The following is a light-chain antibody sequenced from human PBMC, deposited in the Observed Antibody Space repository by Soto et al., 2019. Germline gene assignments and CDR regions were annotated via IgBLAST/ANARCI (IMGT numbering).Light chain of an antibody. J-gene: IGKJ2*01. CDR1: QSISRG. CDR3: QQYHSDLYT. Sequence: TCRASQSISRGLAWYQQKPGKAPKVLIYEASILESGVPSRFSGTGSGTDFTLTISSLQPDDFATYYCQQYHSDLYTFGQGTKVDIK. V-gene: IGKV1-5*03. CDR2: EAS.